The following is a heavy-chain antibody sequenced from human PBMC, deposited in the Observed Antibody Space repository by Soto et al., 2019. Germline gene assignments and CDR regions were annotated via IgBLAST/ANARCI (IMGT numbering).Heavy chain of an antibody. CDR1: GFTFSSYS. J-gene: IGHJ6*03. V-gene: IGHV3-21*01. Sequence: GGSLRLSCAASGFTFSSYSMNWVRQAPGKGLEWVSSISSSSSYIYYADSVKGRFTISRDNAKNSLYLQMNSLRAEDTAVYYCARDSTAETVAEYYYYYMDVWGKGTTVTVSS. CDR2: ISSSSSYI. CDR3: ARDSTAETVAEYYYYYMDV. D-gene: IGHD2-15*01.